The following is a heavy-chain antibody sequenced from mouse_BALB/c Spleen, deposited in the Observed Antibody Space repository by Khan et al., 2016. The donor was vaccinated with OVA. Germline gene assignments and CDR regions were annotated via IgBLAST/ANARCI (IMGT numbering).Heavy chain of an antibody. CDR3: ANHGSSSAWLTY. Sequence: VQPQESGAELAKPGASVKMSCKASGYTFTSYWMHWVKQRPGQGLEWIGYINPSTGYTEYNQRFKDKATLTADKSSSTAYMQLSSLTSEESAVYYCANHGSSSAWLTYWGQGTLVTVSA. CDR2: INPSTGYT. V-gene: IGHV1-7*01. CDR1: GYTFTSYW. J-gene: IGHJ3*01. D-gene: IGHD1-1*01.